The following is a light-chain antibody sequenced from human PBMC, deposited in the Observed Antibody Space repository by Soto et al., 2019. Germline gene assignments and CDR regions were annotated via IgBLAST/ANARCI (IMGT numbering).Light chain of an antibody. CDR3: QKYNSAPLT. CDR2: DAS. CDR1: QGISNY. J-gene: IGKJ3*01. Sequence: DIQLTQSRSPLSASVGDRVTITCRASQGISNYLAWYQQKPGKVPKLLIYDASTLQSGVPSRFSGSGSGTDFTLTISSLQPEDVATYYFQKYNSAPLTFGPGTKVDIK. V-gene: IGKV1-27*01.